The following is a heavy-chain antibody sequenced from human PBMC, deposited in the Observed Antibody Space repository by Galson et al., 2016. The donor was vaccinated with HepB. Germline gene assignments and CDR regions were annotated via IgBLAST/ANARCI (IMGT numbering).Heavy chain of an antibody. CDR3: AKGRSLVATNFDF. J-gene: IGHJ4*02. D-gene: IGHD3-9*01. Sequence: SLRLSCAASGFTFSNYAMAWVRQAPEKGLEWVSSISGFGAATFYADSVKGRFTISRDNSKNTLSLQMNSLRAEDTAVYYCAKGRSLVATNFDFWGQGTLVTVSS. CDR2: ISGFGAAT. V-gene: IGHV3-23*01. CDR1: GFTFSNYA.